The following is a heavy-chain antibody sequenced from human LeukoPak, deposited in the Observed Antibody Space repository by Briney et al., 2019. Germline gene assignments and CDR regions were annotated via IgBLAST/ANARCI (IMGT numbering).Heavy chain of an antibody. CDR3: ARGGTYYYDSSGYYPDY. CDR1: GFTFSSYS. CDR2: ISSSSDTI. D-gene: IGHD3-22*01. J-gene: IGHJ4*02. Sequence: QPGGSLRLSCAASGFTFSSYSMNWVRQAPGKGLEWVSYISSSSDTIYYADSVKGRFTISRDNAKNSLYLQMNSLRAEDTAVYYCARGGTYYYDSSGYYPDYWGQGTLVTVSS. V-gene: IGHV3-48*04.